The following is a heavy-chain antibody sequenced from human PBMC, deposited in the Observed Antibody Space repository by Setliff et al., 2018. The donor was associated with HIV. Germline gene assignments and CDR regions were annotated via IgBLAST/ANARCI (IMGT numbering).Heavy chain of an antibody. CDR1: GFTFSNYA. Sequence: GGSLRLSCAGSGFTFSNYAMAWVRQAPGKGLAWFSSITSSGGNTYYADSVRGRFTISRDNSKNTLYLQINSLAAEDTAFYYCAKKPEYCRTTTCLDTWGQGTLVTVSS. CDR3: AKKPEYCRTTTCLDT. V-gene: IGHV3-23*01. J-gene: IGHJ5*02. CDR2: ITSSGGNT. D-gene: IGHD2-2*01.